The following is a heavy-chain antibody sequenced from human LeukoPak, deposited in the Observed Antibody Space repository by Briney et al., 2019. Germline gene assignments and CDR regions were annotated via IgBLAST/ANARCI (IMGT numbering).Heavy chain of an antibody. V-gene: IGHV1-8*03. J-gene: IGHJ4*02. D-gene: IGHD1-26*01. Sequence: GASVKVSCKASGYTFTSYDINWVRQATGQGLEWMGWMNPNSGNTGYAQKFQGRVTITRNTSISTAYMELSSLRSEDTAVYYCARAIFYSGSYHFDYWGQGTLVTVSS. CDR1: GYTFTSYD. CDR3: ARAIFYSGSYHFDY. CDR2: MNPNSGNT.